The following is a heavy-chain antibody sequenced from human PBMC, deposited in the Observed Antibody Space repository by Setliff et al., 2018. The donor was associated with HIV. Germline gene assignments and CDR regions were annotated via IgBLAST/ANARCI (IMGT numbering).Heavy chain of an antibody. CDR1: GYTLSTYA. V-gene: IGHV1-2*06. CDR2: INPNSGGT. D-gene: IGHD2-15*01. Sequence: GASVKVSCKASGYTLSTYALYWVRQAPGQRLEWMGRINPNSGGTNYAQKFQGRVAMTRDTSISTAYMELSRLRSDDTAVYYCARGSFYCSGGGCYFYWGQGSLVTVLL. J-gene: IGHJ4*02. CDR3: ARGSFYCSGGGCYFY.